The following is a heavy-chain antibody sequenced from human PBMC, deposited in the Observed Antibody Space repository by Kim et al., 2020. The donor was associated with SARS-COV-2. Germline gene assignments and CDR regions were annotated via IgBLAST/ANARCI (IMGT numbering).Heavy chain of an antibody. CDR2: IYYSGST. J-gene: IGHJ4*02. D-gene: IGHD6-13*01. CDR3: ARGRLAAAGFDY. V-gene: IGHV4-59*01. CDR1: GGSISSYY. Sequence: SETLSLTCTVSGGSISSYYWSWIRQPPGKGLEWIGYIYYSGSTNYNPSLKSRVTISVYTTKNQFTLKLSSGTAADTAVYYCARGRLAAAGFDYWGQGTLVTVSS.